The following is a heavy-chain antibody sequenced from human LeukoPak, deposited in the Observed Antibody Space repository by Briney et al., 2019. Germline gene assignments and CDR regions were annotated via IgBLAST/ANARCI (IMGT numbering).Heavy chain of an antibody. D-gene: IGHD1-26*01. CDR1: GYTFTGYY. J-gene: IGHJ4*02. Sequence: ASVKVSCKASGYTFTGYYMHWVRQAPGQGLEWMGWIDPNSGGTNYAQKFQGRVTMTRDTSISTAYMELSRLRSDDTAVYYCARVGIVGAHFDYWGQGTLVTVSS. CDR3: ARVGIVGAHFDY. V-gene: IGHV1-2*02. CDR2: IDPNSGGT.